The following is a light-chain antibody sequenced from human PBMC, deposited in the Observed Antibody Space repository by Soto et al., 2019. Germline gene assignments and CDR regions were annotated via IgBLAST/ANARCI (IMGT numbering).Light chain of an antibody. CDR3: QQVNDYPIT. CDR1: QDIKSY. J-gene: IGKJ5*01. CDR2: PAS. Sequence: DIQLTQPPSFLSTSVGDRVTIACRASQDIKSYLAWYQQKPGKAPKLLIYPASTLQSGVPSRFSGSGSGTEFTLTISSLQPEDFATYHCQQVNDYPITFGQGTRLEIK. V-gene: IGKV1-9*01.